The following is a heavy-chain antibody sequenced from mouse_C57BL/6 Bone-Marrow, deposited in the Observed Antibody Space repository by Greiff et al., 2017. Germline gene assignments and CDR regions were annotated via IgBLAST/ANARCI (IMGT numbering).Heavy chain of an antibody. J-gene: IGHJ3*01. CDR2: INPSSGYT. CDR1: GYTFTSYW. Sequence: QVQLQQSGAELAKPGASVKLSCKASGYTFTSYWMHWVKQRPGQGLEWIGYINPSSGYTKYNQKFKDKATLTADKSSSTAYMQLSSLTYEDSAVYYCAIAYYSNRAWFAYWGQGTLVTVSA. CDR3: AIAYYSNRAWFAY. D-gene: IGHD2-5*01. V-gene: IGHV1-7*01.